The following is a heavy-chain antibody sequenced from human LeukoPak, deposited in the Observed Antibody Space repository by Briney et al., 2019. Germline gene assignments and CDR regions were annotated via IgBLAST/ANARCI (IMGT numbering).Heavy chain of an antibody. CDR3: AGVLRGAFDI. CDR1: GITVSSNE. Sequence: GGSLRLSCTASGITVSSNEMCWVRQAPGKGLEWISLIYSGGRTDYADSVKGRFTISRDNSKNMVYLQMNSLRGDDTAVYYCAGVLRGAFDIWGQGKMVAVSS. J-gene: IGHJ3*02. CDR2: IYSGGRT. V-gene: IGHV3-53*01.